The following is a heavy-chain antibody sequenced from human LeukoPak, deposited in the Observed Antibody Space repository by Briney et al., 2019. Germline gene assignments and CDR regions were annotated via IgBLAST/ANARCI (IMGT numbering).Heavy chain of an antibody. Sequence: GGSLRLSCAASGFTFSSSALSWVGQAPGTGLQPVSAISGSGGSAYYADSVKGRFTCSRVSSKETLYLALNSLRAEDTAVYYCAKEVIVGVSFDYWGQGTLVTVSS. J-gene: IGHJ4*02. CDR2: ISGSGGSA. D-gene: IGHD1-26*01. CDR1: GFTFSSSA. CDR3: AKEVIVGVSFDY. V-gene: IGHV3-23*01.